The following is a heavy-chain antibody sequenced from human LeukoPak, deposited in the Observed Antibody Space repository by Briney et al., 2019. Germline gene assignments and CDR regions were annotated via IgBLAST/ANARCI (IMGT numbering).Heavy chain of an antibody. D-gene: IGHD4-23*01. CDR3: AGDNGGDPYYFDY. J-gene: IGHJ4*02. CDR2: ISWNSGSI. CDR1: GLTFDDYA. V-gene: IGHV3-9*01. Sequence: TGGSLRLSCAASGLTFDDYAMHWVRQAPGKGLEWVSGISWNSGSIGYADSVKGRFTISRDNSKNTLYLQMNSLRVEDTAVYYCAGDNGGDPYYFDYWGQGTPVTVPS.